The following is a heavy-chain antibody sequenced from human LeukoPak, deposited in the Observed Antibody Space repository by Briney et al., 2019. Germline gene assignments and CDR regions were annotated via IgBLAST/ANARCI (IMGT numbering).Heavy chain of an antibody. J-gene: IGHJ4*02. CDR1: GFTFSNFA. CDR2: TSYDGSNK. D-gene: IGHD5-12*01. V-gene: IGHV3-30*04. CDR3: ARESGYSGYDFPFDY. Sequence: GGSLRLSCATSGFTFSNFAIHWVRQAPGKGLEWVAATSYDGSNKYFADSVKGRFTISRDNSGNTLYLQMNSLRAEDTAVYYCARESGYSGYDFPFDYWGQGTLVTVSS.